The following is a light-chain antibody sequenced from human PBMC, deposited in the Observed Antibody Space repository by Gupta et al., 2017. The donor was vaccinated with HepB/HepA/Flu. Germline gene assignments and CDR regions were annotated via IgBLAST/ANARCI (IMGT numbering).Light chain of an antibody. V-gene: IGKV1-33*01. Sequence: DIQMTQSPSSLSASVGDRVTITCQASQEISNYLNWYQQKPGKAPKLLIYDASNLETGVPSRFSGSGSGTDFTFTISSLQPEDIATYYCQQEDNLPITFGQGTRLEIK. CDR1: QEISNY. CDR3: QQEDNLPIT. J-gene: IGKJ5*01. CDR2: DAS.